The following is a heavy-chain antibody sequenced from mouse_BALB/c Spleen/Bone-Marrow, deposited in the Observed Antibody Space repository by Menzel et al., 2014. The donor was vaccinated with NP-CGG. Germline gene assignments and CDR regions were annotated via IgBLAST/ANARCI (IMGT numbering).Heavy chain of an antibody. CDR1: GFTFSSYG. CDR3: ARQTYYDYDGYFDY. Sequence: EVQRVESGGDLVKPGGSLKLSCAASGFTFSSYGMSWVRQTPDKRLEWVATISSGGSYTYYPDSVKGRFTISRDNAKNTLYLQMNSLKSEDTAMYYCARQTYYDYDGYFDYWGQGTTLTVSS. V-gene: IGHV5-6*01. D-gene: IGHD2-4*01. CDR2: ISSGGSYT. J-gene: IGHJ2*01.